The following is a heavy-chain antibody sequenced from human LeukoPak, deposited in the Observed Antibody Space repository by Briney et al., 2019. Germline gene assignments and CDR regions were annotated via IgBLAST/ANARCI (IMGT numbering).Heavy chain of an antibody. CDR3: ARVIMIFGVVIPIGWFDP. CDR1: GYTFTGYY. V-gene: IGHV1-2*02. J-gene: IGHJ5*02. CDR2: INPNSGGT. Sequence: ASVKVSCKASGYTFTGYYMHWVRQAPGQGLEWMGWINPNSGGTNYAQKFQGRVTMTRDTSISTAYMELSRLRSDDTAVYYCARVIMIFGVVIPIGWFDPWGQGTLVTVSS. D-gene: IGHD3-3*01.